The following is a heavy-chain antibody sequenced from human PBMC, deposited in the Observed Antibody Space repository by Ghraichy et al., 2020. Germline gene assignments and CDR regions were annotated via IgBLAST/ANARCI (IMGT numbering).Heavy chain of an antibody. J-gene: IGHJ4*02. CDR3: ARGPRGIAVAGTGTGY. Sequence: SETLSLTCAVYGGSFSGYYWSWIRQPPGKGLEWIGEINHSGSTNYNPSLKSRVTISVDTSKNQFSLKLSSVTAADTAVYYCARGPRGIAVAGTGTGYWGQGTLVTVSS. CDR1: GGSFSGYY. D-gene: IGHD6-19*01. V-gene: IGHV4-34*01. CDR2: INHSGST.